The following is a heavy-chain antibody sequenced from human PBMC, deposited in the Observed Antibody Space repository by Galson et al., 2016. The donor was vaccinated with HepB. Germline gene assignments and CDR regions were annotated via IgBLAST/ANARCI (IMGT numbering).Heavy chain of an antibody. Sequence: SLRLSCAASGFIFSDHYMGWVRQAPGKGLEWVGRSKNRANSYTTEYAASVKGRFTISRDHSKNSLYLQMNGLKAEDTAVYYWATSTGGASKRYWGQGTLVTVSS. CDR3: ATSTGGASKRY. V-gene: IGHV3-72*01. D-gene: IGHD3-16*01. CDR2: SKNRANSYTT. J-gene: IGHJ4*02. CDR1: GFIFSDHY.